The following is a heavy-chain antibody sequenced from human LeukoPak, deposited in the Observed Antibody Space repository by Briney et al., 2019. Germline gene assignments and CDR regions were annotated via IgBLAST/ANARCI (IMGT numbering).Heavy chain of an antibody. D-gene: IGHD2-15*01. CDR2: IYYGGST. V-gene: IGHV4-59*01. Sequence: SETLSLTCSVSGDSINSNYWSWMRQPPGKGLEWIGYIYYGGSTNYNPSLKSRVSMSVDTSKNQFSLNLSSVTTADTAVYHCARLLAGCPGGRCRAHFDYWGQGTLVTVSS. CDR1: GDSINSNY. CDR3: ARLLAGCPGGRCRAHFDY. J-gene: IGHJ4*02.